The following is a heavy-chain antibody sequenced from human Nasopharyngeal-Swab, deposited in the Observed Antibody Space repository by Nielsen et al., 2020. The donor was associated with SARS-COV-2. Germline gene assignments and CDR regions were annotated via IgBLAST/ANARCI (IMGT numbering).Heavy chain of an antibody. J-gene: IGHJ4*02. CDR2: ISSSGSTI. Sequence: GESLKISCAASGFTVSSNYMSWVRQAPGKGLEWVSYISSSGSTIYYADSVKGRFTISRDNAKNSLYLQMNSLRAEDTAVYYCASGKGYYYGSGTFDYWGQGTLVTVSS. V-gene: IGHV3-11*04. CDR3: ASGKGYYYGSGTFDY. D-gene: IGHD3-10*01. CDR1: GFTVSSNY.